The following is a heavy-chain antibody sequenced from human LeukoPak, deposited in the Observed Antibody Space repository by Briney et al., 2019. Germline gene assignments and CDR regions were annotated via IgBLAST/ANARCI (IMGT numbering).Heavy chain of an antibody. CDR2: ISGSGGST. Sequence: GGSLRLSCAASGFTFSSYAMSWVRQAPGKGLEWVSSISGSGGSTYYADSVKGRFTISRDNSKNTLYLQMNSLRAEDAAVYYCAQHYGDYAPLDYWGQGTLVTVSS. D-gene: IGHD4-17*01. CDR3: AQHYGDYAPLDY. V-gene: IGHV3-23*01. J-gene: IGHJ4*02. CDR1: GFTFSSYA.